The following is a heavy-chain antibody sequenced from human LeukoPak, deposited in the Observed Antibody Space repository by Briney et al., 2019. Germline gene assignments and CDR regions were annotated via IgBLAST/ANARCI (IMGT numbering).Heavy chain of an antibody. CDR3: ARDADTSTHYSFFDY. CDR2: IYYDGSNK. V-gene: IGHV3-33*01. CDR1: GFTFSRYG. J-gene: IGHJ4*02. D-gene: IGHD3-22*01. Sequence: HPGGSLRLSCAASGFTFSRYGMHWVRQAPGKGLEWVALIYYDGSNKYSADSVKGRFTISRDNSQNTLFLQMNSLRAEDTAVYYCARDADTSTHYSFFDYWGQGALVTVSS.